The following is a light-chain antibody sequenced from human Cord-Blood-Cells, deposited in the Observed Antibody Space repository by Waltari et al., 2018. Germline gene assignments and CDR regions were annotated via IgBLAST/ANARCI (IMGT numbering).Light chain of an antibody. CDR2: DAS. CDR1: QSVSSY. V-gene: IGKV3-11*01. CDR3: QQRSNWLT. Sequence: EIVLTQSPATLPLSPGERATHSCRASQSVSSYLAWYQQKPGQAPRLLIYDASNRATGIPARFSGSGSGTDFTLTISSLEPEDFAVYYCQQRSNWLTFGGGTKVEIK. J-gene: IGKJ4*01.